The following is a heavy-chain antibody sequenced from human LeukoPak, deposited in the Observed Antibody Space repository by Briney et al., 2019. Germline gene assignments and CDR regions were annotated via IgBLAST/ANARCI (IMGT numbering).Heavy chain of an antibody. CDR2: ISGSGGST. CDR3: ARGHSSSSGYFDY. D-gene: IGHD6-6*01. CDR1: GFTFSSYA. Sequence: GGSLRLSCAASGFTFSSYAMSWVRQAPGKGLEWVSAISGSGGSTYYADSVKGRFTISRDNSKNTLYLQMNSLRAEDTAVYYCARGHSSSSGYFDYWGQGTLVTVSS. V-gene: IGHV3-23*01. J-gene: IGHJ4*02.